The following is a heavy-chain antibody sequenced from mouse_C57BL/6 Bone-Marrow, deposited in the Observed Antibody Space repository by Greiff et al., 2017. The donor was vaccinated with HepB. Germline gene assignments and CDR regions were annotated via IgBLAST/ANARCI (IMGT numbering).Heavy chain of an antibody. J-gene: IGHJ1*03. D-gene: IGHD1-1*01. CDR2: ISSGSSTI. CDR3: ARPTVVAHWYFDV. CDR1: GFTFSDYG. V-gene: IGHV5-17*01. Sequence: EVHLVESGGGLVKPGGSLKLSCAASGFTFSDYGMHWVRQAPEKGLEWVAYISSGSSTIYYADTVKGRFTISRDNAKNTLILQMTSLRSEDTAMYYCARPTVVAHWYFDVWGTGTTVTVSS.